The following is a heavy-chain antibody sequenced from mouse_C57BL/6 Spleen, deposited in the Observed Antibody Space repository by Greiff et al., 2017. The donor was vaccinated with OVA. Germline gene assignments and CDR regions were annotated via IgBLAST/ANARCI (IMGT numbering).Heavy chain of an antibody. CDR2: IDPETGGT. V-gene: IGHV1-15*01. CDR1: GYTFTDYE. D-gene: IGHD2-5*01. Sequence: VKVVESGAELVRPGASVTLSCKASGYTFTDYEMHWVKQTPVHGLEWIGAIDPETGGTAYNQKFKGKAILTADKSSSIAYMELRSLTSEDSAVYYCTRYYSNLYAMDYWGQGTSVTVSS. CDR3: TRYYSNLYAMDY. J-gene: IGHJ4*01.